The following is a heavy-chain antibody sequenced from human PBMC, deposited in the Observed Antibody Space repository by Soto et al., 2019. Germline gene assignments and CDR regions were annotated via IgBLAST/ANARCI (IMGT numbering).Heavy chain of an antibody. D-gene: IGHD6-13*01. V-gene: IGHV4-4*07. J-gene: IGHJ4*02. CDR3: AGALSSAAGLYFDF. CDR2: IHTTDGT. Sequence: SETLSLTCTVSGGSISSYYWSWIRQPAGKGMEWIGRIHTTDGTNYNPSLKSRVTMSIDTSNNQFSLKLSSLTAADTAVYYCAGALSSAAGLYFDFWGQGTLVTVS. CDR1: GGSISSYY.